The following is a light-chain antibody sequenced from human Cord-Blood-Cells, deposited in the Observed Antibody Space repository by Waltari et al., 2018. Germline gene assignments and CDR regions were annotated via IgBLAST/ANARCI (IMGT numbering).Light chain of an antibody. CDR1: SSNIGRNT. Sequence: QPVLPQPPSASGTPGPRVTISCSGSSSNIGRNTVNWYQQPPGTAPKLLIYSNTQRPSGVPDRFSGSKSGTSASLAISGLQSEDEADYYCAAWDDSLNGPVFGGGTKLTVL. J-gene: IGLJ3*02. V-gene: IGLV1-44*01. CDR3: AAWDDSLNGPV. CDR2: SNT.